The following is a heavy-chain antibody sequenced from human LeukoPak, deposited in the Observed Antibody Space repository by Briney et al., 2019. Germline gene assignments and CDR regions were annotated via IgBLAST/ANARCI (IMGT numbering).Heavy chain of an antibody. D-gene: IGHD2/OR15-2a*01. CDR1: GFTFSSYS. V-gene: IGHV3-21*01. Sequence: GGSLRLSCAASGFTFSSYSMNWVRQAPGKGLEWVSYISTSGNYIYYSDSVKGRFTISRDNAKNSLYLQMHSRRADDTAVYYCARDFYILFDYCGQGTLLTVSS. CDR3: ARDFYILFDY. J-gene: IGHJ4*02. CDR2: ISTSGNYI.